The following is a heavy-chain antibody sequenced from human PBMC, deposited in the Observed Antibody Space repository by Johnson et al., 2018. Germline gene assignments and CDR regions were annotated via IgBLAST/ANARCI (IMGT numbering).Heavy chain of an antibody. CDR1: GFTSTTYW. V-gene: IGHV3-74*01. CDR3: ARRGGCGGGSCYPDASDI. D-gene: IGHD2-15*01. Sequence: VRLQESGGGLVQPGGSLRLSCAASGFTSTTYWMHWVRQAPGKRLVWVSRIDTDGRSTSYADSVKGRFTTSRDNAKNTLYLQMNSLSAEDTAGYHCARRGGCGGGSCYPDASDIWGQGTMVTVSS. CDR2: IDTDGRST. J-gene: IGHJ3*02.